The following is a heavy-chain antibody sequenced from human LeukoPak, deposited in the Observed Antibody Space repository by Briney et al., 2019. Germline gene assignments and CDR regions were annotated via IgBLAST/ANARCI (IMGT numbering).Heavy chain of an antibody. CDR2: INHSGST. CDR3: AKERVGAFDI. J-gene: IGHJ3*02. CDR1: GGSFSGHY. D-gene: IGHD1-1*01. V-gene: IGHV4-34*01. Sequence: PSETLSLTCAVYGGSFSGHYWSWIRQPPGKGLEWIGEINHSGSTNYNPSLKSRVTISVDTSKNQFSLKLSSVTAADTAVYYCAKERVGAFDIWGQGTMVTVSS.